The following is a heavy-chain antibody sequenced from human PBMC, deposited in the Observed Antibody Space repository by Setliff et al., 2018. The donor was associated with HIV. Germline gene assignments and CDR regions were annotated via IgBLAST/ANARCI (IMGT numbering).Heavy chain of an antibody. V-gene: IGHV4-34*01. Sequence: PSETLSLTCAVYGGSFSGYYWSWIRQPPGKGLEWIGEINHSGSTSYNPSLKSRVTISVDTSKNQFSLKLSSVTAADTAVYYCARVVATTRDAFDIWGQGTMVTVSS. CDR3: ARVVATTRDAFDI. CDR1: GGSFSGYY. J-gene: IGHJ3*02. D-gene: IGHD5-12*01. CDR2: INHSGST.